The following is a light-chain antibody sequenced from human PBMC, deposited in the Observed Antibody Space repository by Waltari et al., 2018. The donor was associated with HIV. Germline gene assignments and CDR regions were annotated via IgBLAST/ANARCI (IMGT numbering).Light chain of an antibody. Sequence: SSEMTQPPSVSVSPGQTASITCSGDTLGDKCASWYQQKPGQSPVLVLYQDNKRPSGIPERFSGSNSGNTATLTISGTQAMDEADYYCQAWDSSTGGVFGGGTKLTVL. V-gene: IGLV3-1*01. CDR1: TLGDKC. CDR2: QDN. J-gene: IGLJ3*02. CDR3: QAWDSSTGGV.